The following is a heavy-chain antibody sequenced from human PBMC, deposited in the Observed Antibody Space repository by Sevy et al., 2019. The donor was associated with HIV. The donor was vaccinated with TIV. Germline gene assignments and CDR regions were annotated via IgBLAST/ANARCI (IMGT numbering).Heavy chain of an antibody. J-gene: IGHJ4*02. CDR2: IKQDGSEK. CDR1: GFTFSSYW. D-gene: IGHD5-12*01. CDR3: ARARLPFTITTLDY. Sequence: GGSLRLSCVASGFTFSSYWMSWVRQAPGKGLEWVANIKQDGSEKYYVDSVKGRFTISRDNAKNSLYLQMNSLRAEDTAVYYCARARLPFTITTLDYWGQGTLVTVSS. V-gene: IGHV3-7*01.